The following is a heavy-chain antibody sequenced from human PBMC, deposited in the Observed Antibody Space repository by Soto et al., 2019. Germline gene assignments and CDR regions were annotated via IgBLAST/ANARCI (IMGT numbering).Heavy chain of an antibody. J-gene: IGHJ4*01. CDR3: ARDPESRRGPTYGSSY. D-gene: IGHD3-10*01. V-gene: IGHV3-30*04. CDR2: ISYDGSNT. CDR1: GLTFINYN. Sequence: QVQLVESGGGVVQPGRSLRLSCAASGLTFINYNMHWVRQAPGKGLEWVAVISYDGSNTKYADSVKGRFTISRDNSKNTLFLQMNGLRAEDTAMYYCARDPESRRGPTYGSSYGGQGILVIVSS.